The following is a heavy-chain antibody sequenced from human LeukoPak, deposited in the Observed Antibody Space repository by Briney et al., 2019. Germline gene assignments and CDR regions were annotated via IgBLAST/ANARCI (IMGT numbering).Heavy chain of an antibody. CDR3: ARDLGQGYYYMDV. CDR2: VNPSGGST. D-gene: IGHD7-27*01. V-gene: IGHV1-46*01. Sequence: GASVKVSCKASGYTFTSYYMHWVRQAPGQGLEWMGIVNPSGGSTSYAQKFQGRVTMTRDMSTSTVYMELSSLRSEDTAVYYCARDLGQGYYYMDVWGKGTTVTVSS. CDR1: GYTFTSYY. J-gene: IGHJ6*03.